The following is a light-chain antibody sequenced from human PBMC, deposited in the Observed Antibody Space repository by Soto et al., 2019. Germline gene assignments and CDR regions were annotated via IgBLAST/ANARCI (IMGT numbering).Light chain of an antibody. V-gene: IGLV2-14*01. CDR1: SSDVGGYNY. Sequence: QSVQTQPASVSGSPGQSITISCTGTSSDVGGYNYVSWYQQHPGKAPKLMIYAVSNRPSGVSNRFSGSKSGNTASLTISGLQAEDEADYYCSSYTSSSTLLFGGGTKLTVL. CDR2: AVS. J-gene: IGLJ2*01. CDR3: SSYTSSSTLL.